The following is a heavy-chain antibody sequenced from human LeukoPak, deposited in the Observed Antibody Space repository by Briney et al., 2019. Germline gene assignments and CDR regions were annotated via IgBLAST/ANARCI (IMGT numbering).Heavy chain of an antibody. CDR3: AKERSRRITGKVYDF. CDR2: ISGDGGST. D-gene: IGHD1-14*01. Sequence: GGSLRLSCAPSGFTFDDYAMHWVRQAPGKGLEWVSLISGDGGSTYFADSVKGRFTISRDKSKNSLYLQMNNRRTEDTGVYYYAKERSRRITGKVYDFWGQGTLVTVSS. CDR1: GFTFDDYA. J-gene: IGHJ4*02. V-gene: IGHV3-43*02.